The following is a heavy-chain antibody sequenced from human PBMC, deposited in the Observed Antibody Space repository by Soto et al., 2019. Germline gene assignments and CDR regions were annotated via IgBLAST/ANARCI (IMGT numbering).Heavy chain of an antibody. J-gene: IGHJ5*02. D-gene: IGHD2-15*01. Sequence: APLNVSCKASGYTITVDYMHWLRKAPGQGLEWMGWMNPNSGNTGYAQKFQGRVTMTRDTSISTAYMELSSLGSEDTAVYYCARTPSGVVGAPRINWFDPWGQGTLVPVSS. CDR3: ARTPSGVVGAPRINWFDP. CDR1: GYTITVDY. V-gene: IGHV1-8*02. CDR2: MNPNSGNT.